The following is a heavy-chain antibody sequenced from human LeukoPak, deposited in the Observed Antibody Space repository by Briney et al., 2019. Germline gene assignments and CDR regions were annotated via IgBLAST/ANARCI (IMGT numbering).Heavy chain of an antibody. CDR3: AREHTYYFGSQTSTLDV. D-gene: IGHD3-10*01. Sequence: YYWTWICQPPGEGLEWIGYIYYTGSVDYNPSLKSRLTISLDTSKNQFSLKLNSVTAADTAVYYCAREHTYYFGSQTSTLDVWGQGTAVTVSS. CDR2: IYYTGSV. CDR1: YY. V-gene: IGHV4-31*02. J-gene: IGHJ6*02.